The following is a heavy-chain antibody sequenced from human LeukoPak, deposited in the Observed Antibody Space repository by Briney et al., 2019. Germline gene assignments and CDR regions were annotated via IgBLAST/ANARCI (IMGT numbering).Heavy chain of an antibody. CDR3: ASTPNYDFWSGYYTVVDY. Sequence: SVKVSCKASGGTFSSYAISWVRQAPGQGLEWMGGFIPIFGTANYAQKFQGRVTITTDESTSTAYMELSSLRSEDKAVYYCASTPNYDFWSGYYTVVDYWGQGTLVTVSS. CDR1: GGTFSSYA. J-gene: IGHJ4*02. CDR2: FIPIFGTA. V-gene: IGHV1-69*05. D-gene: IGHD3-3*01.